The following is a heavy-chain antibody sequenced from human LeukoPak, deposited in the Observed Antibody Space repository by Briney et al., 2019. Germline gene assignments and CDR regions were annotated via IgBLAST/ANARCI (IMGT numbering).Heavy chain of an antibody. Sequence: KHGESLKISCQASGYTFAKYWICWVRPMPGKGLGWMGIIYPGDSDTRDGPYLQGQVTISVDQYINTAYLQWIRLKASDTAMYYCARRFGERLYSNNDAFDSWGQGTLVTVSS. J-gene: IGHJ4*02. CDR3: ARRFGERLYSNNDAFDS. V-gene: IGHV5-51*01. CDR2: IYPGDSDT. CDR1: GYTFAKYW. D-gene: IGHD4-11*01.